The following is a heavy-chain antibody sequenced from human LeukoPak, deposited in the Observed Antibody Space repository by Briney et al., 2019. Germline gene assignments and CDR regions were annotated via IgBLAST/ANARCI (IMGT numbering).Heavy chain of an antibody. CDR1: GFTFSSYA. CDR3: AKTDCTSTSCYIGWFDP. D-gene: IGHD2-2*02. J-gene: IGHJ5*02. CDR2: FSATGGNT. V-gene: IGHV3-23*01. Sequence: QTGGSLRLSCAASGFTFSSYAMSWVRQAPGKGLEWVSGFSATGGNTYYADSMKGRFTISRDNSRNTLYLQVNTLRAADTALYYCAKTDCTSTSCYIGWFDPWGQGTLVTVSS.